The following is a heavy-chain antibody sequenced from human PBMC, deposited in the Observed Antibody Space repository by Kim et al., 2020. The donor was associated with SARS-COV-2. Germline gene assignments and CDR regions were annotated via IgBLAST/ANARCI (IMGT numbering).Heavy chain of an antibody. J-gene: IGHJ4*02. CDR1: GFTFSDYY. CDR3: ARGGYIGYTIY. CDR2: IGSSDTTI. Sequence: GGSLRLSCAASGFTFSDYYMTWIRQAPRRGPEWVSYIGSSDTTIYYADSVKGRFTISRDNAKNSLYLQMNSLRAEDTAVYYCARGGYIGYTIYWGQGTLVTVSS. D-gene: IGHD5-12*01. V-gene: IGHV3-11*01.